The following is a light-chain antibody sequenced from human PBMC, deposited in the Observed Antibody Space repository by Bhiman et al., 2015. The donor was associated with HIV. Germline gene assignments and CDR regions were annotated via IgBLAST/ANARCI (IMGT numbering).Light chain of an antibody. CDR1: SSNIGSNY. J-gene: IGLJ1*01. V-gene: IGLV1-47*01. CDR2: RNN. CDR3: QSSDNDGEHTV. Sequence: QSVLTQPPSASGTPGQRVTISCSGSSSNIGSNYVYWYQQLPGTTPKLLIYRNNQRPSGVPDRFSGSASGATVTLTISSVQAEDEGDYYCQSSDNDGEHTVFGSGTHLTVL.